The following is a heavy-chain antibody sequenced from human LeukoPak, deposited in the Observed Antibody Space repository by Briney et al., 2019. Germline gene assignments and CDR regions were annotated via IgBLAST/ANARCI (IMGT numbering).Heavy chain of an antibody. CDR1: GGSISDYY. CDR3: ARADV. CDR2: IYSSGST. Sequence: SETLSLTCTVSGGSISDYYWSWIRQPPGKGLEWIGYIYSSGSTYYNPSLTSRVTISVDTSKNQFSLKLSSVTAADTAVYYCARADVWGQGTTVTVSS. J-gene: IGHJ6*02. V-gene: IGHV4-59*01.